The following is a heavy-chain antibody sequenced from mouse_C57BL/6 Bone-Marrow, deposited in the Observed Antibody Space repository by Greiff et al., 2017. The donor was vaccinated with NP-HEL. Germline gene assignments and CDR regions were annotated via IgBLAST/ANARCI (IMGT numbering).Heavy chain of an antibody. V-gene: IGHV3-6*01. J-gene: IGHJ3*01. CDR3: ARDSRTGAY. CDR2: ISYDGSN. Sequence: VQLQQSGPGLAKPSQSLSLTCSVTGYSITSGYYWNWIRQFPGNKLEWMGYISYDGSNNYNPSLKNRISITRDTSKNQFFLKLNSVTTEDTATYYCARDSRTGAYWGQGTLVTVSA. CDR1: GYSITSGYY.